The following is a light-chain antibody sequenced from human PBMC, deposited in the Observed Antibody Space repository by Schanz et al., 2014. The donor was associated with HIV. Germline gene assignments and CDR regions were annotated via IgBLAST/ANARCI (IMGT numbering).Light chain of an antibody. CDR2: GNS. Sequence: QSVLTQPPSVSGAPGQRVTISCTGSSSNIGAGYDVHWYQQLPGTAPKLLIYGNSNRPSGVSNRFSGSKSGNTASLTISGLQAEDEADYYCCSYAGRSTVVFGGGTKLTVL. CDR3: CSYAGRSTVV. V-gene: IGLV1-40*01. J-gene: IGLJ3*02. CDR1: SSNIGAGYD.